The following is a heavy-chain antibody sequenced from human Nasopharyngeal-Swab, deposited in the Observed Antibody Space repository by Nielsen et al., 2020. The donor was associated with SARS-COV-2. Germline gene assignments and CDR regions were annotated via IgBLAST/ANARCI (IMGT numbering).Heavy chain of an antibody. V-gene: IGHV5-51*01. J-gene: IGHJ6*03. CDR1: GYSFTSYW. CDR2: IYPGDSDT. Sequence: GESLKISCKGSGYSFTSYWIGWVRQMPGKGLEWMGIIYPGDSDTRYSPSFQGQVTISADKSISTAYLQWSSLKASDTAMYYCARLGGYCSSTSCYLGDYYMDFWGKGTTVTVSS. D-gene: IGHD2-2*03. CDR3: ARLGGYCSSTSCYLGDYYMDF.